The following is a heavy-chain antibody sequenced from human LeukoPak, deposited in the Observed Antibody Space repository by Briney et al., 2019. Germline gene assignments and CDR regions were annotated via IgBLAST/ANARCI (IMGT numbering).Heavy chain of an antibody. V-gene: IGHV3-23*01. CDR2: VIGSGGGT. CDR1: GFTFSTYA. D-gene: IGHD6-19*01. J-gene: IGHJ2*01. Sequence: GGSLTLSCAASGFTFSTYAMSWVRQAPGKGLEWVSGVIGSGGGTYYADSVKGRFTISRDNSKNMLYLQMNSLRAEDTAVYFCAKDRTSGWPYWYFDLWGRGTLVTVSS. CDR3: AKDRTSGWPYWYFDL.